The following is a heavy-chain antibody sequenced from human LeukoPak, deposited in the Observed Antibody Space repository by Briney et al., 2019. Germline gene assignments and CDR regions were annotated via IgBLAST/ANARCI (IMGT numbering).Heavy chain of an antibody. CDR2: IWYDGSNE. D-gene: IGHD3-16*01. CDR1: GFTFSSYG. CDR3: AKGGSRFDY. V-gene: IGHV3-33*06. J-gene: IGHJ4*02. Sequence: PGRSLRLSCAASGFTFSSYGMHWVRQAPGKGLEWVAVIWYDGSNEYYADSVKGRFTISRDNSKNTLYLQMNSLRAEDTAVYYCAKGGSRFDYWGQGTLVTVSS.